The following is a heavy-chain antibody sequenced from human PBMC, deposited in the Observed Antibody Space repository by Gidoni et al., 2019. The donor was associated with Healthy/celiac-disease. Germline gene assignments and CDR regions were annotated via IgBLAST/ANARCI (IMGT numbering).Heavy chain of an antibody. Sequence: EVQLVESVGGLIQPGWSLRLSCAASGFTVRSNYRRWVRQAPGKGLEWFSVIYSGGSTYYADAVKGRFTISRDNSKNTLYLQMNSLIAEDTAVYYCARGMDIAAAGCFDYWGQGTLVTVSS. CDR3: ARGMDIAAAGCFDY. J-gene: IGHJ4*02. CDR2: IYSGGST. D-gene: IGHD6-13*01. CDR1: GFTVRSNY. V-gene: IGHV3-53*01.